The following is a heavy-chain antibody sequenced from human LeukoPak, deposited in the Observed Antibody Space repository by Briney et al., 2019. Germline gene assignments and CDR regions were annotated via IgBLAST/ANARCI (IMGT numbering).Heavy chain of an antibody. CDR2: INPNSGGT. J-gene: IGHJ6*03. CDR1: GYTFTSYY. CDR3: AREPHSGYMDV. V-gene: IGHV1-2*02. D-gene: IGHD1-26*01. Sequence: ASVKVSCKASGYTFTSYYMHWVRQAPGQGLEWMGWINPNSGGTNYAQKFQGRVTMTRDTSISTAYMELSSLRSDDTAVYYCAREPHSGYMDVWGKGTTVIVSS.